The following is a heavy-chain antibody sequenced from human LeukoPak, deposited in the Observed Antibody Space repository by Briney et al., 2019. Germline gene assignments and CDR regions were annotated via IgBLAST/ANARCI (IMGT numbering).Heavy chain of an antibody. D-gene: IGHD3-22*01. J-gene: IGHJ4*02. CDR2: IKQDGSEK. CDR1: GFTFSSYW. V-gene: IGHV3-7*01. Sequence: GGSLRLSCAASGFTFSSYWMSWVRQAPGKGLEWVANIKQDGSEKYYVDSVKGRFTISRDNAKNSLYLQMNSLRAEDTAVYYCARARDYDSTDFDYWGQGTLVTVSS. CDR3: ARARDYDSTDFDY.